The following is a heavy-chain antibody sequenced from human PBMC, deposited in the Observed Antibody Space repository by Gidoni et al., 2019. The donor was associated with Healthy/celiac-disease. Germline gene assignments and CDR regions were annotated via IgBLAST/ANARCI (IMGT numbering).Heavy chain of an antibody. V-gene: IGHV3-48*02. J-gene: IGHJ6*02. CDR3: GVGGGYGMDV. CDR2: ISSSSSNI. CDR1: VFTNSSYS. Sequence: EGQLVAPVEGLLQPQGPLRLSCAAPVFTNSSYSMNWLRQAAGKGLEWVSYISSSSSNIYYADSVKGRFTINRDNAKNSLYLQKNSLGDEDTAVYYCGVGGGYGMDVWGQGTTVTVSS. D-gene: IGHD3-16*01.